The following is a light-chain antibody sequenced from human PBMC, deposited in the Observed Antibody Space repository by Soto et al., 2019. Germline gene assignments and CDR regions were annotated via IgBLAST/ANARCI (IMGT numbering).Light chain of an antibody. CDR3: QQFGRSPPSLT. CDR1: QSVSSNY. V-gene: IGKV3-20*01. Sequence: ETVLTQSPGTLSLSPGERATLSCRASQSVSSNYLAWYQQKPGQAPRLLIYGASTRATGIPDRFSGSGSGTDFTLTISRLEPEDLAVYYCQQFGRSPPSLTFGQGTKVDIK. J-gene: IGKJ1*01. CDR2: GAS.